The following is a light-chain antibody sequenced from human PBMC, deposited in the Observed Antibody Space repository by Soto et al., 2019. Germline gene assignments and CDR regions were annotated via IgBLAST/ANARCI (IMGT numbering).Light chain of an antibody. Sequence: EIVLTQSPATLSLSPGGRATPSCRASQSVSSYLAWYQQKPGQAPRLLIYDASNRATGIPARFSGSGSGTDFTLTISSLEPEDFAVYYCQQRSNWPRTFGQGTKV. J-gene: IGKJ1*01. CDR3: QQRSNWPRT. CDR1: QSVSSY. V-gene: IGKV3-11*01. CDR2: DAS.